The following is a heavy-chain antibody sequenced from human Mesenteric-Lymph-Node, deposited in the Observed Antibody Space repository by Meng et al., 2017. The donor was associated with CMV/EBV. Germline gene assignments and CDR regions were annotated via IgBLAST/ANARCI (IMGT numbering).Heavy chain of an antibody. CDR2: INPSGGST. D-gene: IGHD2-2*01. CDR3: ARAGVDIVVVPAASQNWFDP. V-gene: IGHV1-46*01. Sequence: TSYAMDWVRQAPGQGLEWMGIINPSGGSTSYAQKFQGRVTMTRDTSTSTVYMELSSLRSEDTAVYYCARAGVDIVVVPAASQNWFDPWGQGTLVTVSS. J-gene: IGHJ5*02. CDR1: TSYA.